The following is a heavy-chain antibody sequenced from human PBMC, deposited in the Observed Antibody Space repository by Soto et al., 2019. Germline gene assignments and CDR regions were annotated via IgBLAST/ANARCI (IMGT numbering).Heavy chain of an antibody. CDR3: ARGYFTGFYYYYMDV. CDR2: INHSGST. V-gene: IGHV4-34*01. J-gene: IGHJ6*03. CDR1: GGSFSGYY. Sequence: SETLSLTCAVYGGSFSGYYWSWIRQPPGKGLEWIGEINHSGSTNYNPSLKSRVTISVDTSKNQFSLKLSSVTAADTAVYYCARGYFTGFYYYYMDVWGKGTTVTVSS.